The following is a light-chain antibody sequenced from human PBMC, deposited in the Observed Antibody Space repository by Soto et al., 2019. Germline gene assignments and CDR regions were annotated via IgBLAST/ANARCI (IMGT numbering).Light chain of an antibody. CDR3: SSYRGSSTLSGV. CDR2: DVS. Sequence: QSVLTQPASVSGSPGQSITVSCTGTTSDVGGYDYVAWYQQHPGKAPKLMIYDVSSRPSGVSNRFSGSKSGNTASLTISGLQAEDEADYYCSSYRGSSTLSGVFGTGTKLTVL. J-gene: IGLJ1*01. CDR1: TSDVGGYDY. V-gene: IGLV2-14*01.